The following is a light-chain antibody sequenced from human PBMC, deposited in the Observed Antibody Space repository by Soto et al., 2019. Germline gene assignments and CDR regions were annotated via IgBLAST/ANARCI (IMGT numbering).Light chain of an antibody. CDR1: QSISSY. Sequence: DIQMTQSPSSLSASVGDRVTITCRASQSISSYLNWYQQKPGKAPKLLIYAASSLQSGVPSRFSGSGSGTDFPLTISSLQPEDFATYYGQQSYSTPQTFGGGTKVEIK. J-gene: IGKJ4*01. CDR3: QQSYSTPQT. V-gene: IGKV1-39*01. CDR2: AAS.